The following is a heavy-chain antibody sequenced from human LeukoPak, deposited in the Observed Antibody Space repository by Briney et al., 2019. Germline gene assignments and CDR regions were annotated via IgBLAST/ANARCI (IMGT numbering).Heavy chain of an antibody. Sequence: SETLSLTCSVSGGSISSNGYYWGWIRQPPGKGLEWIGSIYYSGSTFDNPSLKSRVTISVDKSRNQFSLKLSSVTAADTAVYYCASNQWPSWYFDLWGRGTLVTVSA. CDR3: ASNQWPSWYFDL. D-gene: IGHD6-19*01. CDR2: IYYSGST. J-gene: IGHJ2*01. V-gene: IGHV4-39*07. CDR1: GGSISSNGYY.